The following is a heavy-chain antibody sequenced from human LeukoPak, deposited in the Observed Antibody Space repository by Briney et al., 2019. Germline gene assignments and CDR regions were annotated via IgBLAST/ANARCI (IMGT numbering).Heavy chain of an antibody. J-gene: IGHJ4*02. D-gene: IGHD1-26*01. V-gene: IGHV4-4*07. Sequence: SETLSLTCTVSGGSISSYYWSWIRQPAGKGLEWIGRIYSTGSTNYNPSLKSRVIMSVDTSKSQLSLKPSSVTAADTAVYYCARDHSGSYWGGFDYWGQGTLVTVSS. CDR2: IYSTGST. CDR3: ARDHSGSYWGGFDY. CDR1: GGSISSYY.